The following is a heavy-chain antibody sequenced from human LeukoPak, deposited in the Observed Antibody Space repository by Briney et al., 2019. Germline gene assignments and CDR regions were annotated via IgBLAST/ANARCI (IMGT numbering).Heavy chain of an antibody. Sequence: GGSLRLSCAASGFTVSSNYMSWVRQAPGKGLEWVSVIYSGGSTYYADSVKGRFTISRDNSKNTLYLQMNSLRADDTAVYYCASAAMGAVDYWGQGTLVTVSS. J-gene: IGHJ4*02. CDR3: ASAAMGAVDY. CDR1: GFTVSSNY. D-gene: IGHD2-2*01. CDR2: IYSGGST. V-gene: IGHV3-53*01.